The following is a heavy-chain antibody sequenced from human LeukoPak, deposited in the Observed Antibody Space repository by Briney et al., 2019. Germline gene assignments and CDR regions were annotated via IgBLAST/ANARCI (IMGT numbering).Heavy chain of an antibody. CDR1: GFTFSTYA. CDR3: AKGSMVGATMAAFDI. V-gene: IGHV3-23*01. Sequence: PGGSLRLSCVASGFTFSTYALTWLRQAPGKGLEWVSTLSSSATNTYYADSVTGRFTISRDSSKNTLYLQMISLRDEDTAIYFCAKGSMVGATMAAFDIWGQGTMVTVSS. D-gene: IGHD1-26*01. J-gene: IGHJ3*02. CDR2: LSSSATNT.